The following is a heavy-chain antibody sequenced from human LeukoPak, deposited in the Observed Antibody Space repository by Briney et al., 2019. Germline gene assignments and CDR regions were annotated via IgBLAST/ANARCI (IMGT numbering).Heavy chain of an antibody. D-gene: IGHD1-14*01. CDR3: ARVNRFDYGMDV. V-gene: IGHV4-30-4*01. CDR2: IYYSGST. J-gene: IGHJ6*02. CDR1: AGSNSGGDYY. Sequence: SETLSVTCSFSAGSNSGGDYYWRWIRQPPGKSLEWIGYIYYSGSTYYNPSLKSRVTISVDTSKNQFSLKLSSVTAADTAVYYCARVNRFDYGMDVWGQGTTVTVSS.